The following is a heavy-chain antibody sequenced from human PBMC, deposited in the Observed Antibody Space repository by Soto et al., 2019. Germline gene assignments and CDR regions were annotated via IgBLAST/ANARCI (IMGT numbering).Heavy chain of an antibody. Sequence: QLQLQESGPGLVKPSETLSLTCTVSGGSISSSSYYWGWIRQPPGKGLEWIGSIYYSGSTSYNPSLKSRVTISVDTSKNQFSLKLSSVTAADTAVYYCARVGEIIAVAGKGNWFDPWGQGTLVTVSS. D-gene: IGHD6-19*01. J-gene: IGHJ5*02. CDR1: GGSISSSSYY. CDR2: IYYSGST. V-gene: IGHV4-39*01. CDR3: ARVGEIIAVAGKGNWFDP.